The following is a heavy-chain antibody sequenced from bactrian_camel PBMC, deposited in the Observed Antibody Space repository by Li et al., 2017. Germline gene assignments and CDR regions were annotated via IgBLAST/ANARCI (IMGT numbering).Heavy chain of an antibody. Sequence: VQLVESGGGSVQAGGSLRLSCAASGYTYSTDLVGWFRQAPGKQLEGVAAISTGGTSTYYGDSVKGRAIISQDNAKNTVYLQMNRLDPDDTAIYYCAANRRDRMGWVRCTTEYEYAYWGQGTQVTV. CDR2: ISTGGTST. CDR3: AANRRDRMGWVRCTTEYEYAY. J-gene: IGHJ4*01. D-gene: IGHD5*01. CDR1: GYTYSTDL. V-gene: IGHV3S40*01.